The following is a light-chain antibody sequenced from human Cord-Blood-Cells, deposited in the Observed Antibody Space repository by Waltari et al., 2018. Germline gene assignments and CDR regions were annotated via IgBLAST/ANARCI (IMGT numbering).Light chain of an antibody. Sequence: EIVMTQSPATLSVSPGERATLSCRASQSVSSNLAWYQQKPGQAPRLLMHGASTRATGIPARFSGSGSGTEFTLTISSLQSEDFAVYYCQQYNNWPPMYTFGQGTKLEIK. V-gene: IGKV3-15*01. CDR1: QSVSSN. J-gene: IGKJ2*01. CDR3: QQYNNWPPMYT. CDR2: GAS.